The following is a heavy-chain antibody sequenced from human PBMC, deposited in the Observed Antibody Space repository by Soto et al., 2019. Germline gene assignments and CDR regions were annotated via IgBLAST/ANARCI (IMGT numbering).Heavy chain of an antibody. Sequence: GASVKVSCKASGYTFTGYAMHWVRQAPGQRLEWMGWINAGNGNTKYSQKFQGRVTITRDTSASTAYMELSSLRSEDTAVYYCARGSSSWYWYYGMDVWGQGTTVTVSS. CDR1: GYTFTGYA. V-gene: IGHV1-3*01. D-gene: IGHD6-13*01. CDR2: INAGNGNT. CDR3: ARGSSSWYWYYGMDV. J-gene: IGHJ6*02.